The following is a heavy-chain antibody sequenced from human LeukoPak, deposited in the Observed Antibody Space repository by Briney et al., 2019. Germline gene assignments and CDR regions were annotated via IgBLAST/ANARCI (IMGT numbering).Heavy chain of an antibody. CDR3: ARHSRQGTFDK. CDR1: GLTFSTSA. Sequence: GGSLRLSCVASGLTFSTSAMSWVRQAPGKGLEWVSAIGGGGATYYAESVKGRFTISRDTSMNTLYLQMNSPRAEDTAVYNCARHSRQGTFDKWGQGTLVTVSS. V-gene: IGHV3-23*01. CDR2: IGGGGAT. J-gene: IGHJ4*02. D-gene: IGHD1-1*01.